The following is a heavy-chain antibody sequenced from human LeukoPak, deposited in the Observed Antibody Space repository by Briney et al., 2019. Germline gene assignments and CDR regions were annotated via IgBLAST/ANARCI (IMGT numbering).Heavy chain of an antibody. CDR3: ARDRGMVRGVIMTYYFDS. CDR1: GFTFTSYS. J-gene: IGHJ4*02. Sequence: PGGSLRLSCAASGFTFTSYSMHWVRQAPGKGLEWVSGISGSGLSTNNADSVKGRFIISRDNSKNTLHLQLNSLRVEDTAVYYCARDRGMVRGVIMTYYFDSWGQGTLVTVSS. CDR2: ISGSGLST. V-gene: IGHV3-23*01. D-gene: IGHD3-10*01.